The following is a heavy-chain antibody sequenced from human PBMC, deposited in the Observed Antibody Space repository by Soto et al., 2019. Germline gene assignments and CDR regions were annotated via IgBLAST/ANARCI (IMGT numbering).Heavy chain of an antibody. V-gene: IGHV1-46*03. CDR2: INPSGGST. J-gene: IGHJ4*02. CDR1: GYTFTGYY. CDR3: AIWSVGSRQLDD. Sequence: ASVKVSCKASGYTFTGYYMHWVRQAPGQGLEWMGIINPSGGSTSYAQKFQGRVTMTRDTSTSTVYMELSSLRSEDTAVYYCAIWSVGSRQLDDWGQGTLVTVSS. D-gene: IGHD6-6*01.